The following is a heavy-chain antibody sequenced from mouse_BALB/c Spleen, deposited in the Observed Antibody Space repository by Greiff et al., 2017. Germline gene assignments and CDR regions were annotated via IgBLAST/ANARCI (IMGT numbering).Heavy chain of an antibody. CDR1: GFTFSSYA. CDR3: ARENGYDAMDY. Sequence: EVQLVESGGGLVKPGGSLKLSCAASGFTFSSYAMSWVRQTPEKRLEWVASISSGGSTYYPDSVKGRFTISRDNARNILYLQMSSLRSEDTAMYYCARENGYDAMDYWGQGTSVTVSS. CDR2: ISSGGST. J-gene: IGHJ4*01. V-gene: IGHV5-6-5*01.